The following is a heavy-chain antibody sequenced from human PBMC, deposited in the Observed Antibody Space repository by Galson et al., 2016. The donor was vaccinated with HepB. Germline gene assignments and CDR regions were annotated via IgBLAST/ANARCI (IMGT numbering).Heavy chain of an antibody. Sequence: SLRLSCATSGFTFNNYAMSWVRQAPGKGLEWVSAISGGADGRYYADSVEGRFTISRDNSNNILYLQMSSLRAEDTAVYYCAKDAGVIWSGGYFDYWGQGTLVTVSS. CDR2: ISGGADGR. D-gene: IGHD3-3*01. CDR3: AKDAGVIWSGGYFDY. CDR1: GFTFNNYA. J-gene: IGHJ4*02. V-gene: IGHV3-23*01.